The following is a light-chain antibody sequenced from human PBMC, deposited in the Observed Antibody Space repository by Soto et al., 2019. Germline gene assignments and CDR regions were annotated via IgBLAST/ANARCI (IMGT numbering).Light chain of an antibody. J-gene: IGKJ1*01. Sequence: DIVLTQSPGTLSLSPGERATLSCRASQTVDSNFLAWYQQKPGQAPRLLIYAASTRATGIPDRFSGSGSGTDFTLTISGLEPEDFALYYCQQHGTSPWTFGQRTKVDI. V-gene: IGKV3-20*01. CDR2: AAS. CDR3: QQHGTSPWT. CDR1: QTVDSNF.